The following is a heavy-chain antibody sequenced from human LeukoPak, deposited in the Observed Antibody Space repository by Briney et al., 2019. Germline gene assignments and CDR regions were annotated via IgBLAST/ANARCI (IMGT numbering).Heavy chain of an antibody. J-gene: IGHJ4*02. CDR3: ASGGGYADSGGNYFDY. CDR2: TYYRSKWRN. CDR1: GDSVSSNSAS. D-gene: IGHD5-12*01. V-gene: IGHV6-1*01. Sequence: SQTLSLTCAISGDSVSSNSASWNWIRQSPSRGLEWLGRTYYRSKWRNDYAVSVKSRITISPDTSKNQFSLELSSVTAADTAVYYCASGGGYADSGGNYFDYWGQGTLVTVSS.